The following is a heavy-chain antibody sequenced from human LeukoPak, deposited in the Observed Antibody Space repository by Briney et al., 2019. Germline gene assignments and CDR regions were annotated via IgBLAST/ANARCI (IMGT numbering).Heavy chain of an antibody. Sequence: GGYLRLSCAASGFTFSSYAMSWVRQAPGKGLEWVSAISGSGGSTYYADSVKGRFTISRDNSKNTLYLQMNSLRAEDTAVYYCATTPREQLALSWGQGTLVTVSS. D-gene: IGHD6-13*01. J-gene: IGHJ5*02. V-gene: IGHV3-23*01. CDR3: ATTPREQLALS. CDR2: ISGSGGST. CDR1: GFTFSSYA.